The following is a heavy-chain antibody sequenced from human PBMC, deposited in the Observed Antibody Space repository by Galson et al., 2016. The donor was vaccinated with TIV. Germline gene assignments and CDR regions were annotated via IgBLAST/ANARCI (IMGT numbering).Heavy chain of an antibody. CDR1: GYSIKSGYF. V-gene: IGHV4-38-2*02. J-gene: IGHJ6*02. D-gene: IGHD4-17*01. Sequence: SETLSLTCAVSGYSIKSGYFWGWIRQPPGKGLQWIGSIYESGTTYSNPSLKSRLTMSIDSSKNEFSLKLSSVTATDTAVYSCMREGSTVTMHHYFGMDVWGQGTTVTVSS. CDR3: MREGSTVTMHHYFGMDV. CDR2: IYESGTT.